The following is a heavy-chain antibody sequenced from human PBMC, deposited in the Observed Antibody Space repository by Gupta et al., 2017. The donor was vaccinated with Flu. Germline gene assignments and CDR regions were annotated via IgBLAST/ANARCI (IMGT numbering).Heavy chain of an antibody. CDR2: IYTSGST. D-gene: IGHD2-15*01. CDR1: GGSISSGSYY. CDR3: ARGIYCSGGSCYSAFYYYYGMDV. V-gene: IGHV4-61*02. Sequence: QVQLQESGPGLVKPSQTLSLTCTVSGGSISSGSYYWSWIRQPAGKGLEWIGRIYTSGSTNYNPSLKSRVTISVDTSKNQFSLKLSSVTAADTAVYYCARGIYCSGGSCYSAFYYYYGMDVWGQGTTVTVSS. J-gene: IGHJ6*02.